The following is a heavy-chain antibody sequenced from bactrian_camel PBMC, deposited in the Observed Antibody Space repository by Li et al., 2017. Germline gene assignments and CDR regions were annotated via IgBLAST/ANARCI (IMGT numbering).Heavy chain of an antibody. J-gene: IGHJ4*01. CDR3: AARGGSYDCHSGSWE. Sequence: VQLVESGGDLVQPGGSLRLSCAVSDLRASGYLMSWFRQAPGKEREGVAGIDSDGNTSYSDSVKGRFTISQDNAKNTLYLQMYSLKPEDTAMYYCAARGGSYDCHSGSWEWGQGTQVTVS. D-gene: IGHD3*01. V-gene: IGHV3S10*01. CDR2: IDSDGNT. CDR1: DLRASGYL.